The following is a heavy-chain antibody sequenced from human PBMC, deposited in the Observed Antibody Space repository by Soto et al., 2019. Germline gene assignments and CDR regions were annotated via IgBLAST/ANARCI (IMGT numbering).Heavy chain of an antibody. V-gene: IGHV1-18*01. Sequence: QVQLVQSGGEVKKPGDSVKVSCKASGYTFNSFGLTWVRQAPGQGLEWLGWINPYNGHTNYAQMVQGRVAMTTDTSTSTAYMELSSLTFDDTAVYFCARGFTVGANDHWGQGTLVTVSS. D-gene: IGHD4-4*01. CDR1: GYTFNSFG. J-gene: IGHJ5*02. CDR2: INPYNGHT. CDR3: ARGFTVGANDH.